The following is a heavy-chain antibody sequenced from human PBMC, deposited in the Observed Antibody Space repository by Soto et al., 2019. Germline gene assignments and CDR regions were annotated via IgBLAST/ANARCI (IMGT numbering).Heavy chain of an antibody. CDR3: ARVEYSSSSSFYGMDV. CDR1: GFTFSSYS. CDR2: ISSSSSYI. D-gene: IGHD6-6*01. V-gene: IGHV3-21*01. J-gene: IGHJ6*02. Sequence: ESGGGLVKPGGSLRLSCAASGFTFSSYSMNWVRQAPGKGLEWVSSISSSSSYIYYADSVKGRFTISRDNAKNSLYLQMNSLRAEDTAVYYCARVEYSSSSSFYGMDVWGQGTTVTVSS.